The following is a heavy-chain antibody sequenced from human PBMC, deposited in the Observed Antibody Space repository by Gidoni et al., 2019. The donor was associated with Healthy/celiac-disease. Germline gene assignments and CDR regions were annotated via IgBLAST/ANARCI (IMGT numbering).Heavy chain of an antibody. Sequence: WVAVISYDGSNKYYADSVKGRFTISRDNSKNTLYLQMNSLRAEDTAVYYCAESSEVFSSSWAHFDYWGQGTLVTVSS. CDR2: ISYDGSNK. J-gene: IGHJ4*02. CDR3: AESSEVFSSSWAHFDY. D-gene: IGHD6-13*01. V-gene: IGHV3-30*18.